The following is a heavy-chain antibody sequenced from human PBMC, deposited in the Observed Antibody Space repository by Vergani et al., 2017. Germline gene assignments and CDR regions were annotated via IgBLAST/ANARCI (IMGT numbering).Heavy chain of an antibody. V-gene: IGHV4-39*07. CDR2: MDYSGST. J-gene: IGHJ6*02. D-gene: IGHD3-9*01. CDR1: GDSVISTDYH. Sequence: QVQLQESGPGLVKPSETLSLTCTVSGDSVISTDYHWGWIRQPPGKGLEWIGSMDYSGSTNYNPSLNSRVTMSVDTSKNQFSLKLRSVTAADTAVYFCARVMYRDEASTGYRLEGMDIWGQGTTVTISS. CDR3: ARVMYRDEASTGYRLEGMDI.